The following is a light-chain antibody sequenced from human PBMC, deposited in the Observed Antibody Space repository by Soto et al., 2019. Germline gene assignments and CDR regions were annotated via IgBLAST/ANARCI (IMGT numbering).Light chain of an antibody. CDR2: GAS. Sequence: EIELTQSPATLSVSAGGTVTLSCRASQSIRTNEAWYQQIPGQAPRLLVYGASTRATGVPARFSGSASGIEFTLTSSSGQSEDSAFYYGQQYFNWPLTLTFGPGTKVQIK. CDR1: QSIRTN. J-gene: IGKJ4*01. CDR3: QQYFNWPLTLT. V-gene: IGKV3-15*01.